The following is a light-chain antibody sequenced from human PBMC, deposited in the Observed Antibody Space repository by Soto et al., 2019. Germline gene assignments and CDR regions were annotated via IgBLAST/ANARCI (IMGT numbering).Light chain of an antibody. CDR3: QQANTFPPT. J-gene: IGKJ4*01. CDR1: QGINSW. V-gene: IGKV1D-12*01. CDR2: AAS. Sequence: DLQMTQSPSSVSASVGDRVTITCRASQGINSWLAWYQQKPGKAPKLLVYAASSLQSGVPSRFSGSGSGTDFTLTINSLQPEDFATYYCQQANTFPPTFGGGTKVEIK.